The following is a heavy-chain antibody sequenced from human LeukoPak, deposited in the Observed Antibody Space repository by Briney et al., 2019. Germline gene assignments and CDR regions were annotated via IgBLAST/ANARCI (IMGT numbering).Heavy chain of an antibody. J-gene: IGHJ3*02. D-gene: IGHD3-22*01. V-gene: IGHV5-51*01. CDR2: IYPGDSDT. CDR1: GYSFTSYW. Sequence: GESLKISCKGSGYSFTSYWIGWVRQMPGKGLEWMGIIYPGDSDTRYSPSFQGQVTISADKSISTAYLQWSSLQASDTAMYYCASTSVIDSSGYIDAFDIWGQGTMVTVSS. CDR3: ASTSVIDSSGYIDAFDI.